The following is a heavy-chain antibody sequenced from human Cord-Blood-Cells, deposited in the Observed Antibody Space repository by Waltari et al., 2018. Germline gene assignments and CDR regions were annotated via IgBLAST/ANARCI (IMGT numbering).Heavy chain of an antibody. Sequence: QVQLVQSGAEVKKPGSSVKVSCKASGGTFSSYAISWVRQAPGQGLEWMGCIIPIFGTANYAQKFQGRVTITADESTSTAYMELSSLGSEDTAVYYCAGEGWFGELNWYFDLWGRGTLVTVSS. D-gene: IGHD3-10*01. CDR3: AGEGWFGELNWYFDL. CDR1: GGTFSSYA. V-gene: IGHV1-69*01. CDR2: IIPIFGTA. J-gene: IGHJ2*01.